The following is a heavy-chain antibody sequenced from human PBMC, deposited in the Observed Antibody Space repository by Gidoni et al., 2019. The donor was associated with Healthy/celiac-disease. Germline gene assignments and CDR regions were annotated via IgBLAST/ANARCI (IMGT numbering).Heavy chain of an antibody. D-gene: IGHD3-10*01. CDR1: GGSFSGYY. CDR3: ARGLYYYGSGSYYPAHYYYYGMDV. J-gene: IGHJ6*02. V-gene: IGHV4-34*01. Sequence: QVQLQQWGAGLLKPSETLSLTCAVYGGSFSGYYWSWIRQPPGKGLEWIGEITHSGSTNYNPSLKSRVTISVDTSKNQFSLKLSSVTAADTAVYYCARGLYYYGSGSYYPAHYYYYGMDVWGQGTTVTVSS. CDR2: ITHSGST.